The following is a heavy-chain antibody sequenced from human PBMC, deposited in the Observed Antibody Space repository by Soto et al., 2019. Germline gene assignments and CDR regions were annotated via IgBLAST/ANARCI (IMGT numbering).Heavy chain of an antibody. Sequence: ASVKVSCKASGYTFTGYYMHWVRQAPGQGLEWMGWINPNSGGTNYAQKFQGRVTMTRDTSISTAYMELSRLRSDDTAVYYCARDAWGSGRSYFDYWGQGTLVTVSS. D-gene: IGHD6-19*01. CDR1: GYTFTGYY. CDR3: ARDAWGSGRSYFDY. V-gene: IGHV1-2*02. J-gene: IGHJ4*02. CDR2: INPNSGGT.